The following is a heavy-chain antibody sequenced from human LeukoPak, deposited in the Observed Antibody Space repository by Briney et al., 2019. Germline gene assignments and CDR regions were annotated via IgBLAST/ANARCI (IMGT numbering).Heavy chain of an antibody. CDR2: ISSSSSYI. Sequence: GGSLRLSCAASGFTFSSYSMNWVRQAPGKGLEWVSSISSSSSYIYYADSVKGRFTISRDNAKNSLYLQMNSLRAEDTAVYYCARDTYYDFWSGYAIYYYYYMDVWGKGATVTVSS. CDR1: GFTFSSYS. CDR3: ARDTYYDFWSGYAIYYYYYMDV. D-gene: IGHD3-3*01. V-gene: IGHV3-21*01. J-gene: IGHJ6*03.